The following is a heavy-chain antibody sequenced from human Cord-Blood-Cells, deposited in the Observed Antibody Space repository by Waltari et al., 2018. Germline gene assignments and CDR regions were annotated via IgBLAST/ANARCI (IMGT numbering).Heavy chain of an antibody. D-gene: IGHD2-2*01. J-gene: IGHJ5*02. Sequence: QVQLVQSGAEVKKPGASVKVSCKVSGYTLTEFYMHWVRQAPRKGLEWMGVFVPKDCEQIYEQKCHGRVPMTDDISTDTAYMGLSGLRSEDTAVYYCATALKFGGRCTSCCNWFDPWGQGTLVTVSS. V-gene: IGHV1-24*01. CDR2: FVPKDCEQ. CDR3: ATALKFGGRCTSCCNWFDP. CDR1: GYTLTEFY.